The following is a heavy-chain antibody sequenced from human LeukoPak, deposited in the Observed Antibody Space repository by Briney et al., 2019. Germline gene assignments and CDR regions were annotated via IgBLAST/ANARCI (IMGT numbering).Heavy chain of an antibody. CDR1: GGSIRSSYYY. Sequence: PSETLSLTCTVSGGSIRSSYYYWGWIRQPPGKGLEWIGSIYDSGSTNYNPSLKSRVTISVDTSKNQFSLKLSSVTAADTAVYYCASDITMVRADWGQGTLVIVSS. V-gene: IGHV4-39*07. D-gene: IGHD3-10*01. J-gene: IGHJ4*02. CDR3: ASDITMVRAD. CDR2: IYDSGST.